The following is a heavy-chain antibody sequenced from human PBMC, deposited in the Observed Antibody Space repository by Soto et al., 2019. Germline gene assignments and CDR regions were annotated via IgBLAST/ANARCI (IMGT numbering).Heavy chain of an antibody. Sequence: ASVKVCCKASGYTFTSYAMHWVRQAPGQRLEWMGWINAGNGNTKYSQKFQGRVTITRDTSASTAYMELSSLRSEDTAVYYCARDSRRFGEFYYWGQGTLVTVSS. CDR1: GYTFTSYA. J-gene: IGHJ4*02. CDR2: INAGNGNT. CDR3: ARDSRRFGEFYY. D-gene: IGHD3-10*01. V-gene: IGHV1-3*01.